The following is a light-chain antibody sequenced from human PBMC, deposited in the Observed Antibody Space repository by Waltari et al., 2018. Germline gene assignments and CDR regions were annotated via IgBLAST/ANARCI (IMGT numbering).Light chain of an antibody. CDR1: QSFLLSDGRTF. CDR2: EGS. Sequence: CKSSQSFLLSDGRTFMYWYVQKAGQSPQLLSYEGSKRFSGVPDRFSGSGSGTEFTLHITRVEADDVGVYFCMQSLDLRTFGQGTRVEVK. V-gene: IGKV2D-29*02. CDR3: MQSLDLRT. J-gene: IGKJ1*01.